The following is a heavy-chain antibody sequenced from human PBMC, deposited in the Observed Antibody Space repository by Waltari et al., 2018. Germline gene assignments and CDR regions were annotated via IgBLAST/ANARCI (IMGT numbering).Heavy chain of an antibody. CDR1: GGSISSYY. CDR3: ARDSDFWSGSGGEYYYYYMDV. CDR2: IYTSGST. Sequence: QVQLQESGPGLVKPSETLSLTCTVSGGSISSYYWSWIRQPAGKGLEWIGRIYTSGSTNYNPSLKSRVTMSVDTSKNQFSLKLSSVTAADTAVYYCARDSDFWSGSGGEYYYYYMDVWGKGTTVTVSS. J-gene: IGHJ6*03. V-gene: IGHV4-4*07. D-gene: IGHD3-3*01.